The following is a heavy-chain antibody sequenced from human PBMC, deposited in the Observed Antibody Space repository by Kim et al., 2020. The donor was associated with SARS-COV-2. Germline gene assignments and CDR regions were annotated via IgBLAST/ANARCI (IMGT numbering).Heavy chain of an antibody. CDR3: ARDQRNRARQYYYYGMDV. CDR1: GFTFSSYG. V-gene: IGHV3-33*05. J-gene: IGHJ6*02. Sequence: GGSLRLSCAASGFTFSSYGMHWVRQAPGKGLEWVAVISYDGSNKYYADSVKGRFTISRDNSKNTLYLQMNSLRAEDTAVYYCARDQRNRARQYYYYGMDVWGQGTTVTVSS. CDR2: ISYDGSNK.